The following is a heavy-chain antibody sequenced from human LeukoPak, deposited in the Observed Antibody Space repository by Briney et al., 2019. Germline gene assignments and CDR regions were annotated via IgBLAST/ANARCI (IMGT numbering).Heavy chain of an antibody. Sequence: GGSLRLSCAASGFTFSSYSMNWVRQAPGKGLEWVSSISSSSSYIYYADSVKGRFSISRDNSKNTLYLQMNSLRVEDTAVYYCAELGITMIGGVWGKGTTVTISS. D-gene: IGHD3-10*02. CDR2: ISSSSSYI. V-gene: IGHV3-21*01. J-gene: IGHJ6*04. CDR3: AELGITMIGGV. CDR1: GFTFSSYS.